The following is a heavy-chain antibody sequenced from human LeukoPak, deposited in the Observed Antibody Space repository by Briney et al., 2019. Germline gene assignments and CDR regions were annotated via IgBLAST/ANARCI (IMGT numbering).Heavy chain of an antibody. CDR3: LRANRWGGFDY. J-gene: IGHJ4*02. CDR2: TNWNSNAI. Sequence: GGSLRLSCTASGFTFDDYAMHWVRQAPGKGLEWVSSTNWNSNAIGYADSVKGRFTISRDNAKNSLYMQLNSLRPEDTALYYCLRANRWGGFDYWGQGTLVTVSS. V-gene: IGHV3-9*01. D-gene: IGHD3-16*01. CDR1: GFTFDDYA.